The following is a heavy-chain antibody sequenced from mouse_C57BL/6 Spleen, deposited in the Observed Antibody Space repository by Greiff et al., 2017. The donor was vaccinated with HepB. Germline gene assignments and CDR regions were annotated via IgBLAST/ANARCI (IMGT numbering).Heavy chain of an antibody. CDR1: GFSLTSYA. J-gene: IGHJ3*01. D-gene: IGHD2-4*01. Sequence: VQLMESGPGLVAPSQSLSITCTVSGFSLTSYAISWVRQPPGKGLEWLGVIWPGGGTNYNSALKSRLSIRKDNSKSQVFLKMNSLQTDDTARYYGASPRYDYDVGWFAYWGQGTLVTVSA. CDR2: IWPGGGT. V-gene: IGHV2-9-1*01. CDR3: ASPRYDYDVGWFAY.